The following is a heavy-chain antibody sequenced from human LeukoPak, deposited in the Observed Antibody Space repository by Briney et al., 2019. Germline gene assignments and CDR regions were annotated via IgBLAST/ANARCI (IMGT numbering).Heavy chain of an antibody. CDR2: IYYSGST. J-gene: IGHJ4*02. V-gene: IGHV4-61*01. CDR1: GGSLSSGSYY. Sequence: PSQTLSLTCTVSGGSLSSGSYYWSWIRQPPGKGLEWIGYIYYSGSTNYNPSLKSRVTISVDTSKNQFSLKLSSVTAADTAVYYCARRMPHLGWPFDYWGQGTLVTVSS. CDR3: ARRMPHLGWPFDY. D-gene: IGHD2-21*01.